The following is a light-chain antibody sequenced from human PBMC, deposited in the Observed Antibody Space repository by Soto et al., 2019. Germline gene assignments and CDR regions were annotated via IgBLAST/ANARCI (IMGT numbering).Light chain of an antibody. CDR3: CSYAGTYSYV. CDR2: DVS. CDR1: SSDSDVNDYKF. Sequence: QSALTQPRSVSGSPGQSVTISCTGTSSDSDVNDYKFFSWYQQHPGKAPKLIIFDVSERPSGVPDRFSVSKSGNAASLSISGLQAEDEADYYCCSYAGTYSYVFGSGTKVTVL. J-gene: IGLJ1*01. V-gene: IGLV2-11*01.